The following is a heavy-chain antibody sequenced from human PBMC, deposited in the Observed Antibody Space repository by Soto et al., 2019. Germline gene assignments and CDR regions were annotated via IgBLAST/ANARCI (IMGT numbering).Heavy chain of an antibody. CDR1: GFTFSDYY. D-gene: IGHD1-7*01. V-gene: IGHV3-11*06. CDR3: ARGGGRGTTSRGQVYN. J-gene: IGHJ4*02. CDR2: ISSSSDYT. Sequence: PGGSLRLSCAASGFTFSDYYMNWIRQAPGKGLEWVSYISSSSDYTKYADSVKGRFTISRDNAKSSLYLQMNSLRAEDTAVYYCARGGGRGTTSRGQVYNWGQGTLVTVSS.